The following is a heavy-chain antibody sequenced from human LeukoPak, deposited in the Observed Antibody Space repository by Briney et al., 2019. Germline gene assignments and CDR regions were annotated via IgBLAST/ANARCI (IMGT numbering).Heavy chain of an antibody. CDR1: GYNFTNYW. V-gene: IGHV5-51*01. Sequence: GESLKISCKGSGYNFTNYWIGWVRQMPGKGLEWMGIIYPGDADTRYSPSFQGQVTISADKSISTAYLQWSSLKASDTAMYYCARHGSGWYSHYYMDVWGKGTTITVSS. CDR2: IYPGDADT. D-gene: IGHD6-19*01. CDR3: ARHGSGWYSHYYMDV. J-gene: IGHJ6*03.